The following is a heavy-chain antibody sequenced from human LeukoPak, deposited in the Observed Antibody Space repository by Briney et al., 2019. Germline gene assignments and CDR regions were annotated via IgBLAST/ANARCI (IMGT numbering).Heavy chain of an antibody. D-gene: IGHD3-22*01. CDR2: INPNSGGT. Sequence: VASVKVSCKASGYTFTGYYMHWVRQAPGQGPEWMGWINPNSGGTNYAQKFQGRVTMTRDTSISTAYMELSRLRSDDTAVYYCARGDSSGYSLIDYWGQGTLVTVSS. CDR3: ARGDSSGYSLIDY. V-gene: IGHV1-2*02. CDR1: GYTFTGYY. J-gene: IGHJ4*02.